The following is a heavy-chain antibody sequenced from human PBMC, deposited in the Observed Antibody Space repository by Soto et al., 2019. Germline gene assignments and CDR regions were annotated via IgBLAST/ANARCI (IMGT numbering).Heavy chain of an antibody. CDR2: INHSGST. Sequence: SETLSLTCAVYGGSFSGYYWSWIRQPPGKGLEWIGEINHSGSTNYNPSLKSRVTISVDTSKNQFSLKLSSVTAADTAVYYCARGFNYDSSGYYSWRGYYFDYWGQGTLVTVSS. J-gene: IGHJ4*02. CDR3: ARGFNYDSSGYYSWRGYYFDY. V-gene: IGHV4-34*01. D-gene: IGHD3-22*01. CDR1: GGSFSGYY.